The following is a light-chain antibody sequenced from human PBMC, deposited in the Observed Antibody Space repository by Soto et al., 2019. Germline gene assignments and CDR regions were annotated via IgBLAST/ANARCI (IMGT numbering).Light chain of an antibody. CDR1: TGAVTSGLF. V-gene: IGLV7-46*01. J-gene: IGLJ2*01. CDR3: LLFYSGARV. Sequence: QAVVTQEPSLTVSPGGTVTLTCGSSTGAVTSGLFPYWFQQKPGQAPRTLIYDTNNRHSWTPARFSGSLLGGKAALTLSGAQPEDEAEYYCLLFYSGARVFGGGTKLTVL. CDR2: DTN.